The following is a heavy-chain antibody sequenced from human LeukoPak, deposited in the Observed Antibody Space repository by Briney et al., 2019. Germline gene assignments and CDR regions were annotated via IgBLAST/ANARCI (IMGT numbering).Heavy chain of an antibody. D-gene: IGHD3-22*01. CDR3: AKVDRDSYYYDSSGYYSYFQH. CDR2: ISGSGGST. V-gene: IGHV3-23*01. J-gene: IGHJ1*01. CDR1: GFTFSSYG. Sequence: GGSLRLSCAASGFTFSSYGMHWVRQAPGKGLEWVSAISGSGGSTYYADSVKGRFTISRDNSKNTLYLQMNSLRAEDTAVYYCAKVDRDSYYYDSSGYYSYFQHWGQGTLVTVSS.